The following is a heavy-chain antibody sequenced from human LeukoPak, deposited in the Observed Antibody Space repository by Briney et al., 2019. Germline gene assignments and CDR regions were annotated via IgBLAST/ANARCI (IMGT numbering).Heavy chain of an antibody. J-gene: IGHJ4*02. CDR3: ARDSTGYYGSGSPY. Sequence: GSSVKVSCKASGGTFSSYAISWVRQAPGQGLEWMGRIIPILGIANYAQKFQGRVTITADKSTSTAYMELSSLRSEDTVVYYCARDSTGYYGSGSPYWGQGTLVTVSS. V-gene: IGHV1-69*04. D-gene: IGHD3-10*01. CDR1: GGTFSSYA. CDR2: IIPILGIA.